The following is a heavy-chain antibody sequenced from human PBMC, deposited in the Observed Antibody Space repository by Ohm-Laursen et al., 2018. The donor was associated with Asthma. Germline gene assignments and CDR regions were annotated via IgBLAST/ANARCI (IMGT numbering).Heavy chain of an antibody. V-gene: IGHV3-11*06. CDR3: ASSVSPDYGDYGFGAFDI. CDR2: ISSSSSYT. D-gene: IGHD4-17*01. Sequence: GSLRLSCAASGFTFSDYYMSWIRQAPGKGLEWVSYISSSSSYTNYADSVKGRFTISRDNAKNSLYLQMNSLRAEDTAVYYCASSVSPDYGDYGFGAFDIWGQGTMVTVSS. J-gene: IGHJ3*02. CDR1: GFTFSDYY.